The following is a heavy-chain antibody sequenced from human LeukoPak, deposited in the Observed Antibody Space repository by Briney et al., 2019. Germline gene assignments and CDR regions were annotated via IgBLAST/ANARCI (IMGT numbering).Heavy chain of an antibody. CDR2: ISGSGGST. J-gene: IGHJ4*02. Sequence: PGGSLRLSCAASGFTFSSYAMSWVRQAPGKGLEWVSAISGSGGSTYYADSVKGRFTISRDNSKNTLYLQMNSLRAEDTAVYYCAKDMIGGYCSGGSRYRPPSIWGQGTLVTVSS. CDR1: GFTFSSYA. V-gene: IGHV3-23*01. D-gene: IGHD2-15*01. CDR3: AKDMIGGYCSGGSRYRPPSI.